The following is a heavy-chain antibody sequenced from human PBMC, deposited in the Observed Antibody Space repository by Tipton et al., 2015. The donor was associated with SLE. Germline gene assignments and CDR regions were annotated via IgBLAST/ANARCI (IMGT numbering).Heavy chain of an antibody. Sequence: TLSLTCNVSGGSISSSSYYWGWIRQPPGKGLEWIGSMFYSGTTYYTPSLKSRVSISGDTSKNQLSLKLRSVTAADTAVYFCARLTYYSDSRGYFRNYYYYMDVWGSGTTVTVSS. D-gene: IGHD3-22*01. V-gene: IGHV4-39*07. CDR3: ARLTYYSDSRGYFRNYYYYMDV. CDR1: GGSISSSSYY. J-gene: IGHJ6*03. CDR2: MFYSGTT.